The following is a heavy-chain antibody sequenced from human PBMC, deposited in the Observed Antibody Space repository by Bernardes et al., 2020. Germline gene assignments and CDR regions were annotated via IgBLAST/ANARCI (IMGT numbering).Heavy chain of an antibody. J-gene: IGHJ2*01. CDR3: ARCPLAYCGGDCYPDWYFDL. CDR1: GGSISSYY. D-gene: IGHD2-21*02. Sequence: SETLSLTCTVSGGSISSYYWSWIRQPPGKGLEWIGYIYYSGSTNYNPSLKSRVTISVDTSKNQFSLKLSSVTAADTAVYYCARCPLAYCGGDCYPDWYFDLWGRGTLVTGSS. V-gene: IGHV4-59*01. CDR2: IYYSGST.